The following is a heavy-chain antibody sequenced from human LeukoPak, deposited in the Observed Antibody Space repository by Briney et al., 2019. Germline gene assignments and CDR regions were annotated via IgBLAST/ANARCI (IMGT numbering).Heavy chain of an antibody. CDR2: IKQDGSEK. CDR3: ARDPVLLWFGELLSDGMDV. V-gene: IGHV3-7*01. CDR1: GFTFSSYW. D-gene: IGHD3-10*01. Sequence: GGSLRLSCAASGFTFSSYWMSWVRQAPGKGLEWVANIKQDGSEKYYVDSVKGRFTISRDNAKNSLYLQMNSLRAEDTAVYYCARDPVLLWFGELLSDGMDVWGQGTTVTVSS. J-gene: IGHJ6*02.